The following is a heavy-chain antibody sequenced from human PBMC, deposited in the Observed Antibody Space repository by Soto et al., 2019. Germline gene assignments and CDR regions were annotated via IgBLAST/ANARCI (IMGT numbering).Heavy chain of an antibody. CDR1: GFTFSSYA. Sequence: EVQLLESGGGLVQPGGSLRLSCAASGFTFSSYAMSWVRQAPGKGLEWVSAISGSGGSTYYADSVKGRFTISRDNSKNTLYLQMTSLGDEDTALYYCAKDTLGTVTTFRYWGQGTLVTVSS. V-gene: IGHV3-23*01. CDR2: ISGSGGST. D-gene: IGHD4-17*01. CDR3: AKDTLGTVTTFRY. J-gene: IGHJ4*02.